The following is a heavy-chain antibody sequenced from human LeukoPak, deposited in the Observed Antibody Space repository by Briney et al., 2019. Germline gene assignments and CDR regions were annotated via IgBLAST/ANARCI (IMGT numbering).Heavy chain of an antibody. Sequence: GGSLRLSCTASGLTFRNNWMHWVRQAPGKGLIWVSRINLDGTETTYADSVKGRFTISRDNAKNTLYLQMNSLRAEDTAVYYCVREVTVTSYFDYWGQGILVTVSS. J-gene: IGHJ4*02. CDR2: INLDGTET. D-gene: IGHD2-21*02. V-gene: IGHV3-74*01. CDR1: GLTFRNNW. CDR3: VREVTVTSYFDY.